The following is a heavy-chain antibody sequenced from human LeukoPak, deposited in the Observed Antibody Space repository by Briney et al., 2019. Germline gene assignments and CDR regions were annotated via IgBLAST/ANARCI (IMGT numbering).Heavy chain of an antibody. J-gene: IGHJ4*02. CDR1: GGSISSSGYY. D-gene: IGHD6-19*01. CDR2: LYYSGRT. V-gene: IGHV4-31*03. Sequence: SETLSVTCTVSGGSISSSGYYWSWVRQQPGKGLEWIVYLYYSGRTYYNPSLKSRVTISVDTSKTQFSLKLSSVTAADTAVYYCARLAVASNKEFDYWGQRTLVTVSS. CDR3: ARLAVASNKEFDY.